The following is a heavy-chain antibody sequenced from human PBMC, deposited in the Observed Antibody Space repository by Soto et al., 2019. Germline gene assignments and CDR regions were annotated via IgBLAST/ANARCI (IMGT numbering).Heavy chain of an antibody. CDR1: GGSVSSNNNY. V-gene: IGHV4-61*01. D-gene: IGHD2-8*02. Sequence: SETLPLSCTVSGGSVSSNNNYWSWIRQPQGKGLEWIGHIHYSGSTRYNPSLKSRVTMSLDTSENEFSLKLTSVTAADTAVYYCARDKITGLFDYWGQGTLVTVSS. CDR3: ARDKITGLFDY. J-gene: IGHJ4*02. CDR2: IHYSGST.